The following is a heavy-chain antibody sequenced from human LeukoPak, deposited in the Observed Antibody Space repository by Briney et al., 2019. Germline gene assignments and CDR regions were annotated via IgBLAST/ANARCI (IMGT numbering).Heavy chain of an antibody. CDR2: ISSSGSTI. D-gene: IGHD1-26*01. Sequence: PGGSLRLSCAASGFTFSDYYMSWIRQAPGKGLEWVSYISSSGSTIYYADSVKGRFTISRDNAKNSLYLQMNSLRAEDTALYYCARPSIGGATAMNWFDPWAQGTLVTVSS. V-gene: IGHV3-11*04. CDR1: GFTFSDYY. J-gene: IGHJ5*02. CDR3: ARPSIGGATAMNWFDP.